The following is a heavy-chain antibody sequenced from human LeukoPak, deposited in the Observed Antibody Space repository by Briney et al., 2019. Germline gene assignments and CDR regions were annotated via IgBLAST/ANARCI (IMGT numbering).Heavy chain of an antibody. J-gene: IGHJ4*02. D-gene: IGHD2-2*01. Sequence: SETLSFTCAVSGYSISSGYYWGWIRQPPGKGLEWIGSIYHSGTTYYNPSLKSRVTISVDTSKNQFSLKLSSVTAADTAVYYCARASVGCSSTSCYSTQFDYGGQGTLVTVSS. V-gene: IGHV4-38-2*01. CDR3: ARASVGCSSTSCYSTQFDY. CDR1: GYSISSGYY. CDR2: IYHSGTT.